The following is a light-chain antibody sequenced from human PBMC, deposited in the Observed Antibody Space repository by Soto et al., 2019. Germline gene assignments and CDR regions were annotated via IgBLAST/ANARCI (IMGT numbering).Light chain of an antibody. CDR3: QQYNSYSPT. CDR1: ESLSNL. V-gene: IGKV1-5*03. J-gene: IGKJ1*01. Sequence: ASLGDRDTITVLASESLSNLLAWYQQKPGRAPDLLIYKASNLESGVPSRFSGSGAGTEFTLTISSLQPDDFATYYCQQYNSYSPTVGQGTKADI. CDR2: KAS.